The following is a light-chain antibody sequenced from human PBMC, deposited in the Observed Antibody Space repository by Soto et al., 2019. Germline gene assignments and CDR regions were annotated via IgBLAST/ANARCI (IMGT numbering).Light chain of an antibody. CDR1: QNINAW. V-gene: IGKV1-5*01. Sequence: DIHMTQSPSSLSVSVGDRVTITCRTSQNINAWLAWYQQRPGQAPKLLIYDASGVQSGVPSRFSGSGSGTEFTRTITSLQPDYSATFYCQHYFLFSPWTFGQWTKVEIK. CDR2: DAS. CDR3: QHYFLFSPWT. J-gene: IGKJ1*01.